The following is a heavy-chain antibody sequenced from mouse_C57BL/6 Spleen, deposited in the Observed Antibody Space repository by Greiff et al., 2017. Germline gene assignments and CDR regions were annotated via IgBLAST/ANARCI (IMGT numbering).Heavy chain of an antibody. CDR2: IHPNSGST. V-gene: IGHV1-64*01. Sequence: VQLQQPGAELVKPGASVKLSCKASGYTFTSYWMHWVKQRPGQGLEWIGMIHPNSGSTNYNEKCKSKATLTVDKSSSTAYMQLSSLTSEDSSVYYCARECTTVVESYWGQGTLVTVSS. CDR1: GYTFTSYW. D-gene: IGHD1-1*01. J-gene: IGHJ3*01. CDR3: ARECTTVVESY.